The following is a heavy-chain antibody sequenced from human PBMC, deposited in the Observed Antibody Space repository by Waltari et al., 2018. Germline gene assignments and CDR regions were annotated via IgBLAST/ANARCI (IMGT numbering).Heavy chain of an antibody. CDR3: ARGGLYGQQLLESAFEI. CDR1: GGSFSTHA. D-gene: IGHD6-13*01. V-gene: IGHV1-69*05. Sequence: QVQLVQSGAELKKPGSSVKVSCKVSGGSFSTHAITWGRPAPGEGLEWMGGIIPMFGTANYAQKIQDRVTINTDESMTTAYMHLSSLTSDDTAVYYCARGGLYGQQLLESAFEIWGQGTKVTVSS. CDR2: IIPMFGTA. J-gene: IGHJ3*02.